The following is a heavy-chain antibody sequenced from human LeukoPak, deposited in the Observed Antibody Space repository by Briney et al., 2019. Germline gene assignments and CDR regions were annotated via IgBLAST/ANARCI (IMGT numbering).Heavy chain of an antibody. CDR1: GYTFTAHY. J-gene: IGHJ5*02. Sequence: ASVKVSCKASGYTFTAHYVHSVRQAPGQGLEWMGWINANSGDTKYADRFQGRVTMTRDTSISTAYMELSRLTFDDTAVYYCGRGSYWFDPWGQGTLVTVSS. CDR2: INANSGDT. CDR3: GRGSYWFDP. V-gene: IGHV1-2*02. D-gene: IGHD3-16*01.